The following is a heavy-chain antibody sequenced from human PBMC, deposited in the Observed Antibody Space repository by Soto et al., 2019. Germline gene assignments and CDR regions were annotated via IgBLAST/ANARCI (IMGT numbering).Heavy chain of an antibody. CDR3: ARDNGDYALRN. Sequence: SETLSLTCTVSGGSISSYYWSWIRQPPGKGLEWIGHIYYSGSTNYNPSLKSRVTISVDTSKNQFSLKLSSVTAADTAVYYCARDNGDYALRNWGQGTLVTVSS. J-gene: IGHJ4*02. V-gene: IGHV4-59*01. D-gene: IGHD4-17*01. CDR2: IYYSGST. CDR1: GGSISSYY.